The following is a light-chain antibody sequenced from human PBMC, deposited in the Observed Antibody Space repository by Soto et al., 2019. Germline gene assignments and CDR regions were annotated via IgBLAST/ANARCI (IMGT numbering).Light chain of an antibody. Sequence: EIVWTQSPGTLSLSPGERVTLSCRASQSVSGSYLAWYQQKPGQPPRLLIYGASTRATGIPARFSGSGSGTEFTLTISSLQSEDFAVYYCQQYNNWPLTFGGGTKVDIK. CDR2: GAS. CDR3: QQYNNWPLT. CDR1: QSVSGSY. V-gene: IGKV3-15*01. J-gene: IGKJ4*01.